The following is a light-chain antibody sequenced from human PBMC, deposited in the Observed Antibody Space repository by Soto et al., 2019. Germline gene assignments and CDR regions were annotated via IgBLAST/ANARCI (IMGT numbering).Light chain of an antibody. CDR1: SSDVGGYNY. J-gene: IGLJ3*02. V-gene: IGLV2-14*01. Sequence: QSALTQPASVSGSPGQSITISCTGTSSDVGGYNYVSWYQQHPGKAPKLMIYEVSNRPSGVSNRFSGSKSGNTASLTNSGLQAEDEAEYYCSSFTISNTLVFGGGTKVTVL. CDR2: EVS. CDR3: SSFTISNTLV.